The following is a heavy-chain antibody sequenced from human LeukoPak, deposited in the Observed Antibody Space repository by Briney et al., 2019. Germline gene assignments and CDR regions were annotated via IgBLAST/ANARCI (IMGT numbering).Heavy chain of an antibody. V-gene: IGHV3-11*03. J-gene: IGHJ4*02. CDR2: ISFTSTFP. CDR3: VRNASGQFYFVP. D-gene: IGHD6-25*01. CDR1: GFTLTDHY. Sequence: GGSLRLSCAASGFTLTDHYMSWIRQAPGKGLEWISYISFTSTFPNYAASVKGRFTISRDNAKNSLFLQMNYLRAEDTAIYYCVRNASGQFYFVPGGEGTLVSVSS.